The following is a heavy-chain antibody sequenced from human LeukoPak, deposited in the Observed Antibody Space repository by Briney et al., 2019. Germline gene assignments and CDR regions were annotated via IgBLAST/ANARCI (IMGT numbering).Heavy chain of an antibody. CDR3: ARDQKPHPRVTTLDY. CDR2: ISAYNGNT. J-gene: IGHJ4*02. Sequence: ASVKVSCKASDYTFTSYGISWVRQAPGQGLEWMGWISAYNGNTNYAQKLQGRVTMTTDTSTSTAYMELRSLRSDDTAVYYCARDQKPHPRVTTLDYWGQGTLVTVSS. CDR1: DYTFTSYG. D-gene: IGHD4-17*01. V-gene: IGHV1-18*01.